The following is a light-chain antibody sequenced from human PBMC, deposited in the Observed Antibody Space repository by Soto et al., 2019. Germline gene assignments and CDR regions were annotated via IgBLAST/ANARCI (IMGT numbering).Light chain of an antibody. Sequence: DIQLTQSPSSLSASVGGSVTSTCRTSVRMSTYLNWHQQKPGKAPKLLIYATSTLQSGAPSRFSGSGFGTDFTLTISSLQPEDFATYACQHSTTWTFGQGTKVDI. V-gene: IGKV1-39*01. J-gene: IGKJ1*01. CDR1: VRMSTY. CDR3: QHSTTWT. CDR2: ATS.